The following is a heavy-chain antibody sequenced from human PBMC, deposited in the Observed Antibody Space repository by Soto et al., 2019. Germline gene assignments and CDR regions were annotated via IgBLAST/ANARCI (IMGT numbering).Heavy chain of an antibody. CDR1: GYTFTGYY. Sequence: ASVKVSCKASGYTFTGYYMHWVRQAPGQGLEWMGWINPNSGGTNYAQKFQGWVTMTRDTSISTAYMELSRLRSDDTAVYYCARGRSRWQLVPFDYWGQGTLVTVSS. CDR2: INPNSGGT. D-gene: IGHD6-13*01. CDR3: ARGRSRWQLVPFDY. V-gene: IGHV1-2*04. J-gene: IGHJ4*02.